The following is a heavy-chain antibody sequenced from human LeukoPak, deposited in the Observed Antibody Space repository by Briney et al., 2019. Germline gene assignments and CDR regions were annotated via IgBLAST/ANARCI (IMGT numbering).Heavy chain of an antibody. J-gene: IGHJ3*02. CDR3: ARVGIAVADDAFDI. CDR1: GGTFSSYA. V-gene: IGHV1-69*04. Sequence: SVKVSCKASGGTFSSYAISWVRQAPGQGLEWMGRIIPILGIANYAQKFQGRVTITADKSTSTAYMELSSLRSEDTAVYYCARVGIAVADDAFDIWGQGTMVTVSS. D-gene: IGHD6-19*01. CDR2: IIPILGIA.